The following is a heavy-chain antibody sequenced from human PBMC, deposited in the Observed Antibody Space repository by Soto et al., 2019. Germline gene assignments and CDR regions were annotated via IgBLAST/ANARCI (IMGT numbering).Heavy chain of an antibody. CDR1: GFTFSRHG. Sequence: VQLVESGGDLVQPGGSLRLSCAASGFTFSRHGMAWVRQSPRSGLEWVAHIKHDGSETYVVDSVRGRLTISRDNAKNLVYLQMSRLRVEDTAVYYCARDSGGGGCFLDYWGQGVLVTVSS. J-gene: IGHJ4*02. CDR2: IKHDGSET. D-gene: IGHD2-15*01. CDR3: ARDSGGGGCFLDY. V-gene: IGHV3-7*03.